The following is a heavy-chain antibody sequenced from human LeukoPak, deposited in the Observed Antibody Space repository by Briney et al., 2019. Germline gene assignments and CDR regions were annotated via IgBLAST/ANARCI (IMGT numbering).Heavy chain of an antibody. Sequence: SETLSPTCAVYGGSFSGYYWSWIRQPPGKGLEWIGEINHSGSTNYNPSLKSRVTISVDTSKNQFSLKLSSVTAADTAVYYCASGIWFGELLPWGQGTLVTVSS. CDR3: ASGIWFGELLP. CDR2: INHSGST. D-gene: IGHD3-10*01. V-gene: IGHV4-34*01. J-gene: IGHJ5*02. CDR1: GGSFSGYY.